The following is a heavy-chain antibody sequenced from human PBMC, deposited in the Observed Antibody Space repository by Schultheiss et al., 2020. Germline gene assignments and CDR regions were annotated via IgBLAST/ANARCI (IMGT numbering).Heavy chain of an antibody. J-gene: IGHJ4*02. CDR2: ISSSSSYI. D-gene: IGHD6-6*01. V-gene: IGHV3-21*01. Sequence: SCAASGFTFSSYSMNWVRQAPGKGLEWVSSISSSSSYIYYADSVKGRFTISRDNAKNSLYLQMNSLRAEDTAVYYCARDRGYSSSSLPPFDYWGQGTLVTVSS. CDR1: GFTFSSYS. CDR3: ARDRGYSSSSLPPFDY.